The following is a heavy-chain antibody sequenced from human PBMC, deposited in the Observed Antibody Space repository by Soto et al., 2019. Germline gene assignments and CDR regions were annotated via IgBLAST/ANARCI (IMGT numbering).Heavy chain of an antibody. V-gene: IGHV3-23*01. CDR1: GFNFRSYT. D-gene: IGHD5-12*01. J-gene: IGHJ5*02. CDR3: AKGYGNWFDP. CDR2: ISGSGGGT. Sequence: EVQLLESGGGLVQPGGFLKPPCAASGFNFRSYTMSLVRQAPGKGLEWVSAISGSGGGTYYADSVKGRFTISRDNSKNTLYLQMDSLRADDTAVYYCAKGYGNWFDPWGQGTLVTVSS.